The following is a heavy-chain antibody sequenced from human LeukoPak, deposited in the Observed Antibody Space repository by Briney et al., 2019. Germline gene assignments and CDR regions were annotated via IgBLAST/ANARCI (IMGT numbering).Heavy chain of an antibody. J-gene: IGHJ5*02. D-gene: IGHD4-17*01. Sequence: PSETLSLTCTVSGGSISSYFWSWIRHPPGKGLEWIGYIYYSGSTNYNPSLKSRVTISVDTSKNQFSLKLSSVTAADTAVYYCATLTMTTSIGWFDPWGQGTLVTVSS. CDR3: ATLTMTTSIGWFDP. V-gene: IGHV4-59*08. CDR2: IYYSGST. CDR1: GGSISSYF.